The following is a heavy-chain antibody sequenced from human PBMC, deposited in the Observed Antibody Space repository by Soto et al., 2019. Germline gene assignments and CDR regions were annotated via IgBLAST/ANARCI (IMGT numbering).Heavy chain of an antibody. CDR2: IYYSGST. V-gene: IGHV4-59*01. D-gene: IGHD2-8*01. CDR3: ARVNTITNVAFDI. J-gene: IGHJ3*02. Sequence: SETLSLTCTVSGGSISSYYWSWIRQSPGKGLEWIGYIYYSGSTNYNPSLKSRVTISVDTSKNQFSLKLSSVTAADTAVYHCARVNTITNVAFDIWGQGTMVTVSS. CDR1: GGSISSYY.